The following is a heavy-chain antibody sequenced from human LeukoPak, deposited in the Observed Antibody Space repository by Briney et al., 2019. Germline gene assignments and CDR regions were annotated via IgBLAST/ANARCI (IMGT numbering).Heavy chain of an antibody. CDR1: GGSFSGYY. CDR3: ARGPPFDSSGAY. Sequence: SETLSPTCAVYGGSFSGYYWSWIRQPPGKGLEWIGEINHSGSTNYNPSLKSRVTISVDTSKNQFSLKLSSVTAADTAVYYCARGPPFDSSGAYWGQGTLVTVSS. CDR2: INHSGST. J-gene: IGHJ4*02. V-gene: IGHV4-34*01. D-gene: IGHD3-22*01.